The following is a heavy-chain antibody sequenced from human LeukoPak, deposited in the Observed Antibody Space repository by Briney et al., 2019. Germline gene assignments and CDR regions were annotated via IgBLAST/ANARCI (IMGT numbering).Heavy chain of an antibody. D-gene: IGHD1-26*01. CDR3: ARDFSVGATAAPIDY. V-gene: IGHV3-33*01. Sequence: GRSLRLSCAASGFTFSSYGMHWVRQAPGKGLEWVAVIWYDGSNKYYADSVKGRFTISRDNSKNTLYLQMNSLRAEGTAVYYCARDFSVGATAAPIDYWGQGTLVTVSS. CDR1: GFTFSSYG. CDR2: IWYDGSNK. J-gene: IGHJ4*02.